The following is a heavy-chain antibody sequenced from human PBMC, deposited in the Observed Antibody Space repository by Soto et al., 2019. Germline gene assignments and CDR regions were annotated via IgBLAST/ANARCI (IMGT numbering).Heavy chain of an antibody. V-gene: IGHV3-23*01. J-gene: IGHJ4*02. CDR2: ISGSGGST. Sequence: PGGSLRLSCAASGFTFSSYAMSWVRQAPGKGLEWVSAISGSGGSTYYADSVKGRFTISRDNSKNTLYLQMNSLRAEDTAVYYYAKDLGYDFWSGLISPRSFDYWGQGTLVTVSS. CDR1: GFTFSSYA. D-gene: IGHD3-3*01. CDR3: AKDLGYDFWSGLISPRSFDY.